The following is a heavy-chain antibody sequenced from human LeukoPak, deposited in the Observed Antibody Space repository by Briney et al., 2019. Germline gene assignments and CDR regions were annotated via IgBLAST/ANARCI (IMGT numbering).Heavy chain of an antibody. J-gene: IGHJ4*02. V-gene: IGHV1-8*01. CDR3: ARAGLLIAAAGNFPGY. D-gene: IGHD6-13*01. CDR1: GYTFTSYD. CDR2: MNPNSGNT. Sequence: GASVKVSCKASGYTFTSYDINWVRQATGQGLEWMGWMNPNSGNTGYAQKLQGRVTMARNTSISTAYMELSSLRSEDTAVYYCARAGLLIAAAGNFPGYWGQGTLVTVSS.